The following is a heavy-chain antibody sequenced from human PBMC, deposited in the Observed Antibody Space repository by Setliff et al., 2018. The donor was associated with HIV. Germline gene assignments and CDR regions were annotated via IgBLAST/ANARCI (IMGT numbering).Heavy chain of an antibody. J-gene: IGHJ4*02. CDR3: ARLSRPRLPTAGPYFLDS. CDR2: ITASGGST. Sequence: PGGSLRLSCAASGFTFSSYAMSWVRQAPGKGLEWVSAITASGGSTYYADSVKGRFTISSDNSKNTLYLEMNRLRIDDTAVYYCARLSRPRLPTAGPYFLDSWGQGTLVTVSS. D-gene: IGHD5-12*01. CDR1: GFTFSSYA. V-gene: IGHV3-23*01.